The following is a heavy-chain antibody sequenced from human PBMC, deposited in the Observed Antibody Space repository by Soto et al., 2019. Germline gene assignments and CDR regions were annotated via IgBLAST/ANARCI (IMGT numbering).Heavy chain of an antibody. CDR2: SSSDGGRT. D-gene: IGHD2-21*02. V-gene: IGHV3-23*01. CDR3: ARERVLSSIPQRHFDL. J-gene: IGHJ2*01. CDR1: GFRFSRYA. Sequence: EERLSESGGGLIQPGGSLRLSCAASGFRFSRYALSWVRQAPGKGLEWVSESSSDGGRTSYPASVRGRFIISRDRSKETLYLQMNTVRLEDTAVYFCARERVLSSIPQRHFDLWGRGTLVTVSS.